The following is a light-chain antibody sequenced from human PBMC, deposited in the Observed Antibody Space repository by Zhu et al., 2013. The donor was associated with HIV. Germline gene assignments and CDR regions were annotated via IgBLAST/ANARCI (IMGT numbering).Light chain of an antibody. CDR2: GAS. CDR1: QSVSNNY. J-gene: IGKJ3*01. V-gene: IGKV3-20*01. CDR3: QQSGSSPFT. Sequence: EIVLTQSPGTLSLSPGERATLSCRASQSVSNNYLAWYQHKPGQTPRLLIYGASNRASGIPDRFSGSGSGTDFTLTISRLEPEDFAVYYCQQSGSSPFTFGPGT.